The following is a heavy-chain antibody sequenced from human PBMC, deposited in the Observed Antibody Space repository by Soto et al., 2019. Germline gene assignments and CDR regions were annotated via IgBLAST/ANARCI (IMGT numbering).Heavy chain of an antibody. CDR3: ARYCNTTSCRDDGGFDP. Sequence: EVQLVESGGGLVQPGGSLTLSCAASGFTFSAYWMSWVRQAPGKGLEWVTNIKEDGSEKHYVDSVQGRFTVSRDNAKISLFLSMNSLRAKDTAVYHFARYCNTTSCRDDGGFDPWGQGPLVTVSS. V-gene: IGHV3-7*01. D-gene: IGHD2-2*01. CDR1: GFTFSAYW. CDR2: IKEDGSEK. J-gene: IGHJ5*02.